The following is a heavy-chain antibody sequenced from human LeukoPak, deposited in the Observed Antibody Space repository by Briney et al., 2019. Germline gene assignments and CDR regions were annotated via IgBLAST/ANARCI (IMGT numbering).Heavy chain of an antibody. D-gene: IGHD6-19*01. CDR2: IYHTGNS. Sequence: SETLSLTCTVSGGSISSRSYYWGWIRQPPGKGLGWIGNIYHTGNSYYNPSLKSRVTISIDTSKNQFSLKLSSVTAADTAVYYCARRAYGSGWYYHFDYWGQGTLVAVSS. J-gene: IGHJ4*02. CDR3: ARRAYGSGWYYHFDY. CDR1: GGSISSRSYY. V-gene: IGHV4-39*01.